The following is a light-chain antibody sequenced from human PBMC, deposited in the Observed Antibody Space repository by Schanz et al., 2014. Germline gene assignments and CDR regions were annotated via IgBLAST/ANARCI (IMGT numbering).Light chain of an antibody. CDR2: EVS. Sequence: QSALTQPPSASGSPGQSVTISCTGTSSDVGGYNFVSWYQQHPGKAPKLMIYEVSKRPSGVPDRFSASKSGNTASLTVSGLQADDEADYYCSSYAGSNNWRVFGGGTKLTVL. CDR1: SSDVGGYNF. J-gene: IGLJ2*01. V-gene: IGLV2-8*01. CDR3: SSYAGSNNWRV.